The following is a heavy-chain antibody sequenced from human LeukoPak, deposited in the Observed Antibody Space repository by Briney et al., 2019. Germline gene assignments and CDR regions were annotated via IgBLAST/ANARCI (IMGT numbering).Heavy chain of an antibody. V-gene: IGHV1-2*02. J-gene: IGHJ4*02. Sequence: ASVKVSCKASGYTFTGYYLHWVRQAPGEGLEWMGWINPNSGGTNYAQKFHGRVTMTRDTSISTAYMELSGLRSDDTAVYYCARQGVFGGYSYGYGYWGQGTLVTVSS. CDR2: INPNSGGT. CDR1: GYTFTGYY. D-gene: IGHD5-18*01. CDR3: ARQGVFGGYSYGYGY.